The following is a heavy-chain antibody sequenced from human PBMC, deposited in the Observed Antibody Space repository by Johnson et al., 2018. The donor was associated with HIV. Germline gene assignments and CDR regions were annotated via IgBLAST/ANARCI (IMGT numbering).Heavy chain of an antibody. Sequence: QVQLVESGGGVVQPGRSLRLSCAASGFTFSNSGMHWVRQAPGKGLEWVAVISYDGSNKYYADSVKGRFTISRDNSKNTLYLQMNSLRAEDTALYYCARKVSGAFDIWGQGTMVTVSS. CDR1: GFTFSNSG. CDR3: ARKVSGAFDI. CDR2: ISYDGSNK. D-gene: IGHD1-14*01. V-gene: IGHV3-30*03. J-gene: IGHJ3*02.